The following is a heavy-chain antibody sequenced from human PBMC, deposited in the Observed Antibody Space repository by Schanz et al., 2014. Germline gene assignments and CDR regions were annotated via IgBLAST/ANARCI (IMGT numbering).Heavy chain of an antibody. V-gene: IGHV3-23*04. J-gene: IGHJ4*02. D-gene: IGHD5-12*01. CDR1: GFIVRSNY. CDR2: ISSGGGST. CDR3: ARDFHGYGPHLDY. Sequence: EVQLVESGGGLVQPGGSLRLSCAVSGFIVRSNYMTWVRQAPGKGLEWVSSISSGGGSTYYADSVKGRFSISRDNSKNTLYLQLNSLRAEDTAVYYCARDFHGYGPHLDYWGQGSLVTVSS.